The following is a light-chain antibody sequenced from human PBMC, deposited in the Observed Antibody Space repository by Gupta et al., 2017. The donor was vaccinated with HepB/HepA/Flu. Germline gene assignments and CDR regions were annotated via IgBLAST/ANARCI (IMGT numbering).Light chain of an antibody. CDR3: QAWDSSTVV. V-gene: IGLV3-1*01. CDR1: KLGDKY. J-gene: IGLJ2*01. Sequence: SELTQPPAVSVPPGQTASITCPGDKLGDKYACWYQQKPGQYPVLVIYQDSKRPSGIPERLSGSNSGNTATLTISGTQAMDEADYYCQAWDSSTVVFGGGTKLTVL. CDR2: QDS.